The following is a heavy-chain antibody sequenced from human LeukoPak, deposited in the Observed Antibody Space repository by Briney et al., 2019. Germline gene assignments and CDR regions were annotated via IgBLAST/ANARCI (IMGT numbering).Heavy chain of an antibody. V-gene: IGHV3-30*18. Sequence: GGSLRLSCAASGLTFSSYGMHWVRQAPAKGLEWVAVISYDGSNKYYADSVKGRFTISRDNSKSTLYLQMNSLRAEDTAVYYCAKDQVAVASNHFDYWGQGTLVTVSS. CDR3: AKDQVAVASNHFDY. J-gene: IGHJ4*02. CDR2: ISYDGSNK. CDR1: GLTFSSYG. D-gene: IGHD6-19*01.